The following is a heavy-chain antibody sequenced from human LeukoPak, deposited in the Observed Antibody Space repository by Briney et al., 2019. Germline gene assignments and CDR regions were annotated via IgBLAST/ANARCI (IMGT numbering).Heavy chain of an antibody. V-gene: IGHV1-46*01. J-gene: IGHJ4*02. CDR1: GYTFTSYY. Sequence: GASVKVSCKASGYTFTSYYMHWVRQAPGQGLEWMGIINPSGGSTSYAQKFQGRVTMTRDMSTSTVYMELSSLRSEDTAVYYCARDSGTPLARELFDYWGQGTLVTVSS. D-gene: IGHD1-7*01. CDR3: ARDSGTPLARELFDY. CDR2: INPSGGST.